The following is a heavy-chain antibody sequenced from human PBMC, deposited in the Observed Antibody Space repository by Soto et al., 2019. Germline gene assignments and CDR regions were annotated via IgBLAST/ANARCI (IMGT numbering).Heavy chain of an antibody. V-gene: IGHV3-11*01. D-gene: IGHD1-1*01. CDR1: GFTFSDYY. CDR3: ARNERSSSGLGFVYYFDY. J-gene: IGHJ4*02. CDR2: ISSSGSTI. Sequence: VGSLRLSCAASGFTFSDYYMSWIRQAPGNGLEWVSYISSSGSTIYYSDSVKGRFTISRDNAKNSVYLQMNSLRAEDTAVYYCARNERSSSGLGFVYYFDYWGQGTLVTVSS.